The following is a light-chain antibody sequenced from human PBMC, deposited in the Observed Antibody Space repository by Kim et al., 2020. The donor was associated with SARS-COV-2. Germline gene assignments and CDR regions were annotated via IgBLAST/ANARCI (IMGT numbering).Light chain of an antibody. CDR3: LQHNTYPIT. Sequence: GDRVTITCRASQDIRNDLGWYQQXPGRAPKRLIYGASSLQSGVPSRFSGSGSGTEFTLTISSLQHEDFATYFCLQHNTYPITFGQGTRL. J-gene: IGKJ5*01. CDR1: QDIRND. V-gene: IGKV1-17*01. CDR2: GAS.